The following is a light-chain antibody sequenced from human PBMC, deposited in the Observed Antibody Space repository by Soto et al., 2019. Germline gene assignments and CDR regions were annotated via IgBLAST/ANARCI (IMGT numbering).Light chain of an antibody. J-gene: IGLJ3*02. Sequence: QSALTQPASVSGSPGQSITISCTGTSSDVDGYNFVSWYQQHPGKAPKLMIYDVSSRPSGVSNRFSGSKSGNTAYLTISGLQAEDEGDYYCSSYASSSTVVFGAGTKVTVL. CDR2: DVS. CDR3: SSYASSSTVV. V-gene: IGLV2-14*03. CDR1: SSDVDGYNF.